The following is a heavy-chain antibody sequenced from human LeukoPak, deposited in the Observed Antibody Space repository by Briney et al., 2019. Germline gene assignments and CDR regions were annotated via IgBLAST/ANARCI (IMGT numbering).Heavy chain of an antibody. CDR2: IYYSGST. Sequence: SETLSLTCTVSGGSISSSNYYWGWIRQPPGKGLEWIGSIYYSGSTYYNPSLKSRVTISVDTSKNQFSLKLSSVTAADTAVYYCARAVPARLAYFDYWGQGTLVTVSS. CDR1: GGSISSSNYY. V-gene: IGHV4-39*01. J-gene: IGHJ4*02. D-gene: IGHD6-19*01. CDR3: ARAVPARLAYFDY.